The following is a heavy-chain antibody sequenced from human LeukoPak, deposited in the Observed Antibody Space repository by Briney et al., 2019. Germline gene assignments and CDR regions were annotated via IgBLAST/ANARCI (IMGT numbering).Heavy chain of an antibody. Sequence: GESLKISCKGSGYRFTSYWITWVRQTPGKGLEWMGRIDPGDSYANYSPSFQGHVTISADKSISTAYLQWSSLKASDTGMYYCARCTASSSNDYWGQGTLVTVSS. CDR1: GYRFTSYW. D-gene: IGHD6-19*01. J-gene: IGHJ4*02. V-gene: IGHV5-10-1*01. CDR3: ARCTASSSNDY. CDR2: IDPGDSYA.